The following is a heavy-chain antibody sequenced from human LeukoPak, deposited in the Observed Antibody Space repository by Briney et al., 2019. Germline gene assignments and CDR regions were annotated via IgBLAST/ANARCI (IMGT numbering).Heavy chain of an antibody. CDR1: GFTFSTFA. J-gene: IGHJ4*02. CDR3: ARGGGWLYYFDY. V-gene: IGHV3-23*01. D-gene: IGHD2-15*01. Sequence: PGGSLRLSCAASGFTFSTFAMNWVRQAPGKGLEWVSAISNSGDTTYYADSVRGRFTVSTDNSKNTLYLQMIRLRAEDTAVYYCARGGGWLYYFDYWGQGTLVTVSS. CDR2: ISNSGDTT.